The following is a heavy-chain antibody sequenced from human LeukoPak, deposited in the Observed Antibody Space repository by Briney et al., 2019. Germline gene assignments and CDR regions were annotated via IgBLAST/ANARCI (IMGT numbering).Heavy chain of an antibody. D-gene: IGHD1-1*01. V-gene: IGHV3-11*01. CDR1: GFTFSDYY. J-gene: IGHJ6*02. Sequence: PGGSLRLSCAAPGFTFSDYYMSWIRQAPGKGLEWVSYISCSGSTIYYADSVKGRFTISRDNAKNSLYLQMNSLRAEDTAVYYWARAWNSYYYGMDVWGQGTTVTVSS. CDR3: ARAWNSYYYGMDV. CDR2: ISCSGSTI.